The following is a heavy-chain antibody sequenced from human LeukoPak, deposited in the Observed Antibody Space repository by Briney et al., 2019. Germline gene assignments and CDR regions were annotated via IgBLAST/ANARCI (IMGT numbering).Heavy chain of an antibody. V-gene: IGHV4-59*12. CDR1: GGSISSYY. Sequence: PSETLSLTCTVSGGSISSYYWSWIRQPPGKGLEWIGYIYYSGSTNYNPSLKSRVTISVDTSKNQFSLHLNSVTAADTAVYYCARDQGWVLGELISNSFDIWGQGTTVTVSS. J-gene: IGHJ3*02. CDR3: ARDQGWVLGELISNSFDI. D-gene: IGHD3-22*01. CDR2: IYYSGST.